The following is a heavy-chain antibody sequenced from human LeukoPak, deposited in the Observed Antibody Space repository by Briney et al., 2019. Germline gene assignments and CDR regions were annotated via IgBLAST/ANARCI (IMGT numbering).Heavy chain of an antibody. CDR2: IYTSGST. Sequence: SQTLSLTCTVSGGSISSGSYYWSWIRQPAGKGLEWIGRIYTSGSTNYNPSLKSRVTISVDTSKNQFSLKLSSVTAADTAVYYCAREGGRGPGYSYGLVLRAFDIWGQGTMVTVSS. V-gene: IGHV4-61*02. CDR1: GGSISSGSYY. CDR3: AREGGRGPGYSYGLVLRAFDI. J-gene: IGHJ3*02. D-gene: IGHD5-18*01.